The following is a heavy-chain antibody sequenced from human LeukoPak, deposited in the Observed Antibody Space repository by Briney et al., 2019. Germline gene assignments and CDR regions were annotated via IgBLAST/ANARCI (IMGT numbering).Heavy chain of an antibody. Sequence: GGSLRLSCAASGFTFNSYAMSWVRQTPGKGLEWVSAINLNDGGTSYPYYADSVKGRFTISRDNSKSTLFLQMSGLRVEDTAIYFCVKGQEFLEYIYDFWGQGTLVTVSS. CDR2: INLNDGGTSYP. CDR1: GFTFNSYA. V-gene: IGHV3-23*01. CDR3: VKGQEFLEYIYDF. D-gene: IGHD3-3*01. J-gene: IGHJ4*02.